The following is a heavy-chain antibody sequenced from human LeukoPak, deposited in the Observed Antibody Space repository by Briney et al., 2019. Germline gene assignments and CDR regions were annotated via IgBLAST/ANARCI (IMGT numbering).Heavy chain of an antibody. D-gene: IGHD6-13*01. CDR2: ISSGSHHK. J-gene: IGHJ3*01. Sequence: GGSLRLFCAGSGFTFSRFSMIWVRQAPGKGLEWVASISSGSHHKYHADSVKGRFTVSRDNDKNSLFLQMNSLRAEDTALYYCATRLTADSYEPSDLWGHGTMVTVSS. V-gene: IGHV3-21*06. CDR1: GFTFSRFS. CDR3: ATRLTADSYEPSDL.